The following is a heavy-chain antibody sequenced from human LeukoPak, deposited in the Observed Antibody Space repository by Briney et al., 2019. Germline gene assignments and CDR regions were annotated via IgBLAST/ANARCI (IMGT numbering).Heavy chain of an antibody. CDR3: AKLNIVVVPAASLDY. Sequence: AGGSLRLSCAASGFTFSIYAMSWVRQAPGKGLEWVSAISGSGGSTYYADSVKGRFTISRDNSKNTLYLQMNSLRAEDTAVYYCAKLNIVVVPAASLDYWGQGTLVTVSS. V-gene: IGHV3-23*01. J-gene: IGHJ4*02. CDR1: GFTFSIYA. CDR2: ISGSGGST. D-gene: IGHD2-2*01.